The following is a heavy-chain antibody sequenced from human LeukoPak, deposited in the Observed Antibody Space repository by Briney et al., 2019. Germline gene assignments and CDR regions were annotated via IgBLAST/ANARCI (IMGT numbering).Heavy chain of an antibody. CDR3: ARVWTTVTTSAFDI. V-gene: IGHV4-59*08. CDR1: GGSISSYY. Sequence: SETLSLTCTVSGGSISSYYWGWIRQPPGKGLEWIGYIYYSGSTNYNPSLKSRVTISVDTSKNQFSLKLSSVTAADTAVYYCARVWTTVTTSAFDIWGQGTMVTVSS. D-gene: IGHD4-17*01. J-gene: IGHJ3*02. CDR2: IYYSGST.